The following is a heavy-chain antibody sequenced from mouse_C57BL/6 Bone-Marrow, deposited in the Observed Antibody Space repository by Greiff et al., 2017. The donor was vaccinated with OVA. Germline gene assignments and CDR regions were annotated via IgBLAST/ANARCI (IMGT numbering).Heavy chain of an antibody. CDR1: GFTFSSYA. CDR2: ISDGGSYT. CDR3: ARALYYYGSSLWYFDV. D-gene: IGHD1-1*01. Sequence: DVKLVESGGGLVKPGGSLKLSCAASGFTFSSYAMSWVRQTPEKRLEWVATISDGGSYTYYPDNVKGRFTISRDNAKNNLYLQMSHLKSEDTAMYYGARALYYYGSSLWYFDVWGTGTTVTVSS. V-gene: IGHV5-4*03. J-gene: IGHJ1*03.